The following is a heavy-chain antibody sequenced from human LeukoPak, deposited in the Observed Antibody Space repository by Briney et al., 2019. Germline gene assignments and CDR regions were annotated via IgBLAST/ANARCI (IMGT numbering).Heavy chain of an antibody. D-gene: IGHD3-10*01. J-gene: IGHJ5*02. CDR2: IYYSGST. CDR1: GGSISSGGYY. CDR3: AKSPVRDWFDP. V-gene: IGHV4-31*03. Sequence: SETLSLTCTVSGGSISSGGYYWSWIRQHPGKGLEWIGYIYYSGSTYYNPSLKSRVTISVDTSKNQFSLKLSSVTAADTTVYYCAKSPVRDWFDPWGQGTLVTVSS.